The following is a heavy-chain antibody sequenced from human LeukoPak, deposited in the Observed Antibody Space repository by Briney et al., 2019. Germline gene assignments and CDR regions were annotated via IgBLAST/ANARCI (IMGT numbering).Heavy chain of an antibody. CDR2: IKQDGSEK. V-gene: IGHV3-7*01. Sequence: PGGSLRLSCAASGFTFSSYWRHWVRQAPGKGLEWVANIKQDGSEKYYVDSVKRRFTISRDNAKNSLYLQMNSLRAEDTAVYSCVRDGDTSGYTNWGQGTLVTVSS. J-gene: IGHJ4*02. CDR1: GFTFSSYW. D-gene: IGHD3-22*01. CDR3: VRDGDTSGYTN.